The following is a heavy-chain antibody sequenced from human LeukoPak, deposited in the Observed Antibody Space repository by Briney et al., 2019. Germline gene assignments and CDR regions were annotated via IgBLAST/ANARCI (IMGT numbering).Heavy chain of an antibody. CDR2: IYYSGST. CDR3: ARFEGYYYYYMDV. J-gene: IGHJ6*03. Sequence: SETLSLTCTVSGGSISSSSYYWGWIRQPPGKGLEWIGSIYYSGSTYYNPSLKSRVTISVDTSKNQFSLKLSSVTAADTAVYYCARFEGYYYYYMDVWGEGTTVTISS. V-gene: IGHV4-39*01. CDR1: GGSISSSSYY.